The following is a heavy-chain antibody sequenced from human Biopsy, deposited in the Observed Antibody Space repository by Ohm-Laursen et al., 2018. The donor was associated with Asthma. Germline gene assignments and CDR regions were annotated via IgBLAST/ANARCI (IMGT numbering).Heavy chain of an antibody. CDR1: GDSISSSGYY. Sequence: SDTLSLTCSVSGDSISSSGYYWAWIRQSPGKGLEWLGNISYTGGDYYNPSLKSRVTISVDTSKNQFSLRLNSVTAADTAVYYCARGPNYHGSGRAPIGMDVWGQGTTVTVSS. V-gene: IGHV4-39*07. J-gene: IGHJ6*02. CDR3: ARGPNYHGSGRAPIGMDV. D-gene: IGHD3-10*01. CDR2: ISYTGGD.